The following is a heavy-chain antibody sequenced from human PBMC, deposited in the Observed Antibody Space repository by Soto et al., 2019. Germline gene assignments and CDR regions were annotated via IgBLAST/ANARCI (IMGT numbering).Heavy chain of an antibody. CDR2: ISYDGSNK. J-gene: IGHJ6*02. CDR3: AREQRARMDV. CDR1: GFTFSSYA. Sequence: QVQLVESGGGVVQPGRSLRLSCAASGFTFSSYAIHWVRQAPGKGLEWVAVISYDGSNKYYADSVKGRFTISRDNSKNTWYLQMNSLRAEDRDVYYCAREQRARMDVWGQGTTVTVSS. V-gene: IGHV3-30-3*01.